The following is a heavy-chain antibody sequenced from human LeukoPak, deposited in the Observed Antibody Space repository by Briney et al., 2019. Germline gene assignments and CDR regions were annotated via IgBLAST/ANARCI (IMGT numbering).Heavy chain of an antibody. V-gene: IGHV3-30*02. J-gene: IGHJ4*02. CDR3: AKGPMIRAVNPIDY. D-gene: IGHD3-10*01. Sequence: GGSLRLSCAASGFTFSTYGMHWVRQAPGKGLEWVAFIRYDGSNEYYAESVKGRFTVSRDNSKNTLYLQMNSLRVEDTAVYYCAKGPMIRAVNPIDYWGQGTLVTVSS. CDR1: GFTFSTYG. CDR2: IRYDGSNE.